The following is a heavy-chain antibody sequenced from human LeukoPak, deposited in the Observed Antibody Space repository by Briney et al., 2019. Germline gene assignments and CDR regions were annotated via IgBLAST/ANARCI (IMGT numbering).Heavy chain of an antibody. CDR2: FNPKSGDK. D-gene: IGHD6-13*01. CDR1: GYMFTNYF. Sequence: ASVKVSCKASGYMFTNYFLHWVRQAPGQGPEWMGWFNPKSGDKKYAQQFQGRVTMTRDTSINTAYMEMSGLTSDDTAVYYCARAQLLTEPAGTFADNWGQGTLVTVSS. V-gene: IGHV1-2*02. CDR3: ARAQLLTEPAGTFADN. J-gene: IGHJ4*02.